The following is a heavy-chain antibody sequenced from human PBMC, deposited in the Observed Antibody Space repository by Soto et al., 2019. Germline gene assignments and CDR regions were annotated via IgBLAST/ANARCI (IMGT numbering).Heavy chain of an antibody. Sequence: PSETLSLTCTVSGGSISNSNYYWGWIRQPPGKGLEWIGSIYYSGSTYYNPSLKSRVTISVDTSKNQFSLNLRSVTAADTAVYYCARQIYDFVWGTYRPFYFDYWGQGTLVTVPS. CDR2: IYYSGST. D-gene: IGHD3-16*02. CDR3: ARQIYDFVWGTYRPFYFDY. CDR1: GGSISNSNYY. J-gene: IGHJ4*02. V-gene: IGHV4-39*01.